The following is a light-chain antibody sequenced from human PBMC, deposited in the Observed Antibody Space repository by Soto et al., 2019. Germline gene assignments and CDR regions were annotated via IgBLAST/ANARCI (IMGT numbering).Light chain of an antibody. V-gene: IGLV1-44*01. CDR1: SSNIGSYT. Sequence: QPVLTQPPSASGTPGLRVTISCSGNSSNIGSYTVNWYQQLPGTAPKLLIYSNNQRPSGVPDRFSGSKSGTSASLAISGLQSDDEADYYCAAWDDSLNGVVFGGGTKLTVL. CDR2: SNN. CDR3: AAWDDSLNGVV. J-gene: IGLJ2*01.